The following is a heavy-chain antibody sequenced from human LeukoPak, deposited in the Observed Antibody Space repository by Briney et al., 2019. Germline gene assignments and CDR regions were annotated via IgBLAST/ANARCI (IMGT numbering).Heavy chain of an antibody. CDR2: INDSGNT. CDR3: ARRGCGGDCYSSYFDS. D-gene: IGHD2-21*02. Sequence: SETPSLTCAVYGGSFSTYYWTWIRQSPGKGLEWIGEINDSGNTNSNSILKSRVTISVDESKNQFSLRLKSVTAADTAVYYCARRGCGGDCYSSYFDSWGQGTLVTVSS. J-gene: IGHJ4*02. V-gene: IGHV4-34*01. CDR1: GGSFSTYY.